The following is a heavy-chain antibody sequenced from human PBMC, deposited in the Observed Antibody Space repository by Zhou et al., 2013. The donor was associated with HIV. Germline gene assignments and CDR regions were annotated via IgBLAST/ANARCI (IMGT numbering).Heavy chain of an antibody. D-gene: IGHD3-22*01. V-gene: IGHV1-69*13. CDR2: IIPIFGTA. CDR1: GGTFSSYA. Sequence: QVQVVQSGAEVKKPGSSVKVSCKASGGTFSSYAISWVRQAPGQGLEWMGRIIPIFGTANYAQKFQGRVTITADESTSTAYMELSSLRSEDTAVYYCARDRPAYYDSSGYLVDAFDIWGQGTMVTVSS. CDR3: ARDRPAYYDSSGYLVDAFDI. J-gene: IGHJ3*02.